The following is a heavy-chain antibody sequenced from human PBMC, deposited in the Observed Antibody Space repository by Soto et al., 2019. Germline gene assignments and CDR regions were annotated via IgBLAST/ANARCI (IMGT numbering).Heavy chain of an antibody. CDR3: ARAATGSYHTAY. D-gene: IGHD3-10*01. CDR2: IAPFNGRT. V-gene: IGHV1-18*04. Sequence: QVQLLQSGPEVKNPGASMRVSCMASGYSFTSYGVNWVRQAPGQGLEWMGWIAPFNGRTTYLPKFQGRVTMTADTSTATVHLELRNLRSDDTGVYFCARAATGSYHTAYWGQGTLVTVSS. CDR1: GYSFTSYG. J-gene: IGHJ4*02.